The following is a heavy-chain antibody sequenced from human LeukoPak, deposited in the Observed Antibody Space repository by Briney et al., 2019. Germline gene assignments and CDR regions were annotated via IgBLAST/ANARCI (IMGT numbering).Heavy chain of an antibody. D-gene: IGHD1-26*01. CDR3: ARGRSNYYGMDV. CDR2: IYYNGNT. Sequence: SETLSLTCSVSGGSVNSYYWNWIRRPPGKGLEWIGYIYYNGNTNYSPSLKSRVTMSVDTSKNLFSLKVSSVTAADTAVYYCARGRSNYYGMDVWGQGTTVTVSS. CDR1: GGSVNSYY. J-gene: IGHJ6*02. V-gene: IGHV4-59*02.